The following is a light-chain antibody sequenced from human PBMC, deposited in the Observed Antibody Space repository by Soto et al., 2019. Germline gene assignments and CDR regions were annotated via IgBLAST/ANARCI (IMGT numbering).Light chain of an antibody. Sequence: EIVMTQSPATLSVSPGERATLSCRASESVSTNLAWYQQKAGQAPRLLINRASNRATGIPDRFTGSGSGTDFTLTINRLEPADFAVYYCQHYGSSPRTFGQGTKVDIK. V-gene: IGKV3-20*01. CDR2: RAS. J-gene: IGKJ1*01. CDR1: ESVSTN. CDR3: QHYGSSPRT.